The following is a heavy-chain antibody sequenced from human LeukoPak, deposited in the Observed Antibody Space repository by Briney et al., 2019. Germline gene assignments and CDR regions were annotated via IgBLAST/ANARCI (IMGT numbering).Heavy chain of an antibody. CDR2: TNHSGST. J-gene: IGHJ3*01. CDR3: AHITGSDAFDV. V-gene: IGHV4-34*01. Sequence: SQTLSLTCGVYGGSFGGYYWSWIRQSPGKGLEWIGETNHSGSTNYNPSLKSRVTISIDTSKNQFSLKMTSVTAADTALYYCAHITGSDAFDVWGQGTMVTVSS. CDR1: GGSFGGYY. D-gene: IGHD1-20*01.